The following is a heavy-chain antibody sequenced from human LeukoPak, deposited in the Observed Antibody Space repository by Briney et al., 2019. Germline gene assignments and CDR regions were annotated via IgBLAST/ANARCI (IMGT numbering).Heavy chain of an antibody. Sequence: PSETLSLTCAVYGGSFSGYYWSWIRQPPGKGLEWIGEINHSGSTNYNPSLKSRVTISVDTSKNQFSLKLSSVTAADTAVYYCAKAYNWNYANYYYYMDVWGKGTTVTVSS. CDR2: INHSGST. CDR1: GGSFSGYY. J-gene: IGHJ6*03. CDR3: AKAYNWNYANYYYYMDV. D-gene: IGHD1-7*01. V-gene: IGHV4-34*01.